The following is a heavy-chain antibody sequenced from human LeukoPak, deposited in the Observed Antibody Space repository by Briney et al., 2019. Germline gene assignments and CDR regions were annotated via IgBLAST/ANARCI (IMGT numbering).Heavy chain of an antibody. Sequence: GGSLRLSCAASGFTFGDYYMSWIRQAPGKGLEWVSYISSGGSTIYYAASVKGRFTISRDNAKNSLYLQMNSLRAEDTAVYYCARDWEVGGPASAFDIWGQGTMVTVSS. CDR3: ARDWEVGGPASAFDI. D-gene: IGHD1-26*01. CDR2: ISSGGSTI. J-gene: IGHJ3*02. CDR1: GFTFGDYY. V-gene: IGHV3-11*04.